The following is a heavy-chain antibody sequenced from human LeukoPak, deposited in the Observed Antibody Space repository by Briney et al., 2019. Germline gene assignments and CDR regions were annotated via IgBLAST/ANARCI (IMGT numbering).Heavy chain of an antibody. Sequence: GASVKVSCKASGYTFTSYAMHWVRQAPGQRLEWMGWINAGNGNTKYSQKFQGRVTITRDTSASTAYMELSSLRSEDTAVYYCARDDLGVVVPAAPLDPWGQGTLVTVSS. CDR3: ARDDLGVVVPAAPLDP. CDR2: INAGNGNT. D-gene: IGHD2-2*01. V-gene: IGHV1-3*01. J-gene: IGHJ5*02. CDR1: GYTFTSYA.